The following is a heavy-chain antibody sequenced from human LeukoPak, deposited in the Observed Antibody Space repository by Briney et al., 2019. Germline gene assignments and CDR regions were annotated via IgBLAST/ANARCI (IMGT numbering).Heavy chain of an antibody. V-gene: IGHV1-8*01. CDR2: MNPNSGNT. CDR3: ARGRGITMIVYLDY. D-gene: IGHD3-22*01. Sequence: VGSVKVSCKASGYTFTSYDINWVRQATGRGREWMGWMNPNSGNTGYAQKFQGRVTMTRNTSISTAYMELSSLRSDDTAVYYCARGRGITMIVYLDYCGQGTLVTVSS. J-gene: IGHJ4*02. CDR1: GYTFTSYD.